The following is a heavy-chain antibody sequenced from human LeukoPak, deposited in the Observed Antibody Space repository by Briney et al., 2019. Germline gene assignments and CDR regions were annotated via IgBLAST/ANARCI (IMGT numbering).Heavy chain of an antibody. CDR2: IKPNSGGT. CDR1: GYTFTGYY. V-gene: IGHV1-2*02. CDR3: ARDRRGYYYDSSGYYYDY. J-gene: IGHJ4*02. Sequence: GASVKVSCKASGYTFTGYYMHWVRQAPGQGLEWMGWIKPNSGGTNNAQKFQGRVIMTRDTAISTAYMELSRLRSDDTAVYYCARDRRGYYYDSSGYYYDYWGQGTLVTVSS. D-gene: IGHD3-22*01.